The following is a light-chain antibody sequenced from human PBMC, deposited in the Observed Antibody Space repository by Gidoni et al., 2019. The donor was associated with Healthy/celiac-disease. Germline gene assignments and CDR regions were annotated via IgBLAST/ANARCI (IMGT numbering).Light chain of an antibody. Sequence: DIQMNPAPTSLSAAVGSRVTITCRASHSISTYLNWYQQKPGKAPKLLIYAASSLQSGVPSRFSGSGSGTDFTLTISRLQPEDFAAYYCQQSYRTWWTFGQGTKVEIK. CDR2: AAS. J-gene: IGKJ1*01. CDR3: QQSYRTWWT. V-gene: IGKV1-39*01. CDR1: HSISTY.